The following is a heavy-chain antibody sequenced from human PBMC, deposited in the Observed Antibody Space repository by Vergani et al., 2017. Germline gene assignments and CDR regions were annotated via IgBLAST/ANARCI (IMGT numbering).Heavy chain of an antibody. CDR3: ARERRSCSGGSCLDWFDP. J-gene: IGHJ5*02. Sequence: QVQLQESGPGLVKPSETLSLTCTVSGGSISSYYWTWIRQPPGKGLEWIGYIYYSGNINYNPPLKSRVIISVDTSKNQFSLKLSSVTAADTAVYYCARERRSCSGGSCLDWFDPWGQGTLVTVSA. CDR1: GGSISSYY. CDR2: IYYSGNI. D-gene: IGHD2-15*01. V-gene: IGHV4-59*01.